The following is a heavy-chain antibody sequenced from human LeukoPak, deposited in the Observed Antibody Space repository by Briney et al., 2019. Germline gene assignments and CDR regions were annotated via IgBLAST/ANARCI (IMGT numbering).Heavy chain of an antibody. CDR2: INPSGGST. V-gene: IGHV1-46*01. D-gene: IGHD3-9*01. J-gene: IGHJ4*02. CDR1: GYTFTSQY. CDR3: ARDLTGYYPADY. Sequence: ASVKVSCKASGYTFTSQYLHWVRQAPGQGLEWMGIINPSGGSTSYAQKFQGRVTMTRDTSSTTAYMELSRLRSDDTAVYFCARDLTGYYPADYWGQGTLVTVSS.